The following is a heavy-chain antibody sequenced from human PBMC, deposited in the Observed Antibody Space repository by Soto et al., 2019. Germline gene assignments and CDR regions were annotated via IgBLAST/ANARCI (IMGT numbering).Heavy chain of an antibody. CDR3: ARDHKGYGDYVFLDP. V-gene: IGHV4-59*01. D-gene: IGHD4-17*01. Sequence: PSETLSLTCTVSGGSISSYYWSWIRQPPGKGLEWIGYIYYSGSTNYNPSIKSRVTISVDTSKNQFSLKLSSVTAADTAVYYCARDHKGYGDYVFLDPWGQGTLVTVSS. J-gene: IGHJ5*02. CDR2: IYYSGST. CDR1: GGSISSYY.